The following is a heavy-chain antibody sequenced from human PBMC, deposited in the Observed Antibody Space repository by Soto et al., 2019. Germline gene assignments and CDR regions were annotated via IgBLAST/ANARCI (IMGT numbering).Heavy chain of an antibody. V-gene: IGHV4-34*01. CDR2: INHSGST. J-gene: IGHJ6*02. Sequence: QVQLQQWGAGLLKPSETLSLTCAVYGGSFSGYYWSWIRQPPGKGLEWIGEINHSGSTNYNPSLKSRVTISVETSKNQFSLKLSSVTAADTVVYYCARVMRYYYGSGSYYYYYGMDVWGQGTTVTVYS. CDR3: ARVMRYYYGSGSYYYYYGMDV. CDR1: GGSFSGYY. D-gene: IGHD3-10*01.